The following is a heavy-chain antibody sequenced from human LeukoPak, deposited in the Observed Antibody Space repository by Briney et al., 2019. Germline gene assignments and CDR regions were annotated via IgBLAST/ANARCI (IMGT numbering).Heavy chain of an antibody. CDR2: ITHSGSP. CDR1: SGSLSGYY. V-gene: IGHV4-34*01. CDR3: ARGVDL. Sequence: SETLSLACGVSSGSLSGYYWRWIRQPPGGGLEWLGEITHSGSPNYNPSLKSRVTISGDTSKKQFSLNLKSVTAADTGVYYCARGVDLWGRGTPVTVSS. J-gene: IGHJ2*01.